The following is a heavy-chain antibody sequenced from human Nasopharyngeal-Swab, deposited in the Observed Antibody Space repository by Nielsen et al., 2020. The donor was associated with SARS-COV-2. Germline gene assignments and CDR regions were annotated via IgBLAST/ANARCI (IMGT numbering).Heavy chain of an antibody. CDR1: GFTFSNAW. D-gene: IGHD6-13*01. V-gene: IGHV3-15*01. CDR2: IKSKTDGGTT. J-gene: IGHJ6*03. CDR3: TTPPENYSSRWYLLVYYYYYMDV. Sequence: GESLKISCAASGFTFSNAWMSWVRQAPGKGLEWVGRIKSKTDGGTTDYAAPVKGRFTISRDDSKNTLYLQMNSLKTEDTAVYYCTTPPENYSSRWYLLVYYYYYMDVWGKGTTVTVSS.